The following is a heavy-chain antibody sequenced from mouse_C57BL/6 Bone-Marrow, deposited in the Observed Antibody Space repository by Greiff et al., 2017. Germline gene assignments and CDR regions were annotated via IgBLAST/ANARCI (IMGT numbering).Heavy chain of an antibody. Sequence: EVKLQESGAELVRPGSSVKMSCKTSGYTFTSYGINWVKQRPGQGLEWIGYIYIGNGYTEYNEKFKGKATLTSDTSSSTAYMQLSSLTSEDSAIXFGASHSYGSSYPLGDWGQGTTLTVSS. CDR2: IYIGNGYT. CDR1: GYTFTSYG. D-gene: IGHD1-1*01. J-gene: IGHJ2*01. V-gene: IGHV1-58*01. CDR3: ASHSYGSSYPLGD.